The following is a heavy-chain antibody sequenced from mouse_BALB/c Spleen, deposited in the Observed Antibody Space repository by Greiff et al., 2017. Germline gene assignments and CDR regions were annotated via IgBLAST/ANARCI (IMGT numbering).Heavy chain of an antibody. D-gene: IGHD4-1*01. CDR2: ISDGGSYT. V-gene: IGHV5-4*02. J-gene: IGHJ3*01. Sequence: DVMLVESGGGLVKPGGSLKLSCAASGFTFSDYYMYWVRQTPEKRLEWVATISDGGSYTYYPDSVKGRFTISRDNAKNNLYLQMSSLKSEDTAMYYCAREGNWDDWFAYWGQGTLVTVSA. CDR1: GFTFSDYY. CDR3: AREGNWDDWFAY.